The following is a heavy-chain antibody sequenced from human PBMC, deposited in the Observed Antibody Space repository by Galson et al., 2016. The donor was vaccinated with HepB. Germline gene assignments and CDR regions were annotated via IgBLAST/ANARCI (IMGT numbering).Heavy chain of an antibody. Sequence: SLRLSCAASGFTFSHYAMHWVRQAPGKGLEWVSYVASSGTHTKYAESVKGRFTISRDNAENTLYLEMNSLRDKDTAVYYCARSYCGGDCQYDYWGQGTLVTVSS. CDR1: GFTFSHYA. D-gene: IGHD2-21*02. CDR2: VASSGTHT. CDR3: ARSYCGGDCQYDY. V-gene: IGHV3-11*06. J-gene: IGHJ4*02.